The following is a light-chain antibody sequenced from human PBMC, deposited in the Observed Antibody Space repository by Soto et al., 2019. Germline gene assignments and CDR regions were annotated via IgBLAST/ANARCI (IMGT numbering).Light chain of an antibody. CDR3: QQHDILPIT. V-gene: IGKV1-5*01. Sequence: DIQMTQSPSTLSASVGDRVTITCRASQTIFNWLAWYQRKPGRAPNLLIYDASSLQSGVPSTFSGSGSGTEFTLTISSLQPGDFALYYCQQHDILPITFGQGTRLEIK. CDR2: DAS. J-gene: IGKJ5*01. CDR1: QTIFNW.